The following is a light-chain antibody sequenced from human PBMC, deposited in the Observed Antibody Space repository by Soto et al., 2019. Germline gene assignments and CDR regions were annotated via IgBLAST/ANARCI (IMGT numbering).Light chain of an antibody. CDR1: QTISSW. V-gene: IGKV1-5*03. J-gene: IGKJ1*01. CDR3: QHYNSYPEA. Sequence: IQITHSPSTLSESVGDRVTITCRARQTISSWLAWYQQKPGKAPKLLIYRASTLKSGVPSRFSGSGSGTEFTLTISSLQPDDFAAYYCQHYNSYPEAFGQGTKVDIK. CDR2: RAS.